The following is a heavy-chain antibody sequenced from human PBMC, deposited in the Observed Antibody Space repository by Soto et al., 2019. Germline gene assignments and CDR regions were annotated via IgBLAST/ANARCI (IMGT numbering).Heavy chain of an antibody. CDR3: ARTWLAGGTPADAFDI. J-gene: IGHJ3*02. CDR1: VGSISSAYF. D-gene: IGHD2-15*01. V-gene: IGHV4-38-2*01. CDR2: IFHTGGT. Sequence: PSETLSLTCSVSVGSISSAYFWGWIRQPPGKGLEWIATIFHTGGTYYNPSLKSRVTISVGTSNNQFSLRLNSVTAADTALYFCARTWLAGGTPADAFDIWGQGTMVTVSS.